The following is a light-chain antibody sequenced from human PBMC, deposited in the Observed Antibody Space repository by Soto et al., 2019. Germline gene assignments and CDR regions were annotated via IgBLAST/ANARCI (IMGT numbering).Light chain of an antibody. J-gene: IGKJ1*01. CDR2: GAS. V-gene: IGKV1-9*01. Sequence: DIQLTQSPSSLSGSVGDRVTITCRASPAIASFLDWYQQKPGTAPKLLIYGASTLQSGVPSRFSGSRSGTDYTLTIASLQPEDFATYYCQQIYGTPWTFGQGTKVDIK. CDR3: QQIYGTPWT. CDR1: PAIASF.